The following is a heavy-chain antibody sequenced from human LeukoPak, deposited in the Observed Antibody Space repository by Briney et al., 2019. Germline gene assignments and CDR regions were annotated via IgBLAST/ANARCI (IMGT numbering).Heavy chain of an antibody. CDR3: ARGSYYDFWSGYYNYYYMDV. CDR2: IYYSGST. Sequence: SETLSLTCTVSGGSISSYYWSWIRQPPGKGLEWIGYIYYSGSTNYNPSLKSRVTISVDTSKNQYSLKLSSVTAADTAVYYCARGSYYDFWSGYYNYYYMDVWGKGTTVTVSS. V-gene: IGHV4-59*01. J-gene: IGHJ6*03. CDR1: GGSISSYY. D-gene: IGHD3-3*01.